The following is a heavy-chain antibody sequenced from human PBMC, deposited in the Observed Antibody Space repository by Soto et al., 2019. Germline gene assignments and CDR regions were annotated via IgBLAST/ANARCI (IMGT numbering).Heavy chain of an antibody. J-gene: IGHJ4*02. CDR2: ISGSGGST. CDR1: GFTFSSYA. Sequence: GGSLRLSCAASGFTFSSYAMSGVRQAPGKGLEWVSAISGSGGSTYYADSVKGRFTISRDNSKNTLYLQMNSLRAEDTAVYYCAKSTPTWQQLVPMPDYWGQGTLVTVSS. CDR3: AKSTPTWQQLVPMPDY. V-gene: IGHV3-23*01. D-gene: IGHD6-13*01.